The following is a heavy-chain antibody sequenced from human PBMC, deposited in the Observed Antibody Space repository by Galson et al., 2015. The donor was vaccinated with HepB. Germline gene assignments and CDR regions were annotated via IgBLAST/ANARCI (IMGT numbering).Heavy chain of an antibody. CDR3: AAGGITIFGVVTEEGYYMDV. CDR1: GYTFTDYY. D-gene: IGHD3-3*01. J-gene: IGHJ6*03. Sequence: VKVSCKVSGYTFTDYYMHWVQQAPGKGLEWMGLVDPEDGETIYAEKFQGRVTITADTSTDTAYMELSSLRSEDTAVYYCAAGGITIFGVVTEEGYYMDVWGKGTTVTVSS. V-gene: IGHV1-69-2*01. CDR2: VDPEDGET.